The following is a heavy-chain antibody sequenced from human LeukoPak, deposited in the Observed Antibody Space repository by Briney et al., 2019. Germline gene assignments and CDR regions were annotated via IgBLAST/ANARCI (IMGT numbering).Heavy chain of an antibody. CDR2: ISAYNGNT. CDR3: VWGDYYDSSGYYYD. V-gene: IGHV1-18*01. J-gene: IGHJ4*02. D-gene: IGHD3-22*01. Sequence: ASVKVSCKASGYTFTSYGISWVRQAPGQGLEWMGWISAYNGNTNYAQKLQGRVTMTTDTSTSTAYMELRSLRSDDTPVYYCVWGDYYDSSGYYYDWGQGTLVTVSS. CDR1: GYTFTSYG.